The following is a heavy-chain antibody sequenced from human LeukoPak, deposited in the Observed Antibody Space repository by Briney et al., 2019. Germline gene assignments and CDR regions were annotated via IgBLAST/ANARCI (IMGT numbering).Heavy chain of an antibody. V-gene: IGHV4-59*01. J-gene: IGHJ4*02. CDR2: IHSSGST. CDR1: GFSITTYY. D-gene: IGHD1-26*01. Sequence: SETLSLTCTVSGFSITTYYWSWIRQSPGNGLEWIGLIHSSGSTTYNPSLKGRVTISVDTSKNQFSLHLSSVTAADTAVYYCARDIREVGESHYFDYWGQGTLVTVTS. CDR3: ARDIREVGESHYFDY.